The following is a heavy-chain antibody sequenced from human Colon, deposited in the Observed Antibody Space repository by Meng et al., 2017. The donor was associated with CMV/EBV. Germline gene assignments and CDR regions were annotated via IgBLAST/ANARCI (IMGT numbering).Heavy chain of an antibody. CDR2: VYNSVST. CDR1: SDSFRGFY. V-gene: IGHV4-59*01. CDR3: ARDPAGMVMPAARGYFDS. Sequence: SETLSLTCTVSSDSFRGFYWNWIRQAPGKGLEWIGYVYNSVSTNYNSSLKSRVTISADTSKNQFSLRLTAVTAADTAVYYCARDPAGMVMPAARGYFDSWGQGRLVTVSS. D-gene: IGHD2-21*01. J-gene: IGHJ4*02.